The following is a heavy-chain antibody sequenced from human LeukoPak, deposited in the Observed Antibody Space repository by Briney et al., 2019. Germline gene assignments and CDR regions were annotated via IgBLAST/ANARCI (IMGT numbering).Heavy chain of an antibody. V-gene: IGHV1-69*04. D-gene: IGHD3-10*01. CDR2: IIPILGIA. Sequence: VASVKVSCKASGGTFSSYAISWVRQAPGQGLEWMGRIIPILGIANYAQKFQGRVTITADKSTSTAYMELSSLRSEDTAVYYCANGRWFGELLSGPFDPWGQGTLVTVSS. CDR1: GGTFSSYA. CDR3: ANGRWFGELLSGPFDP. J-gene: IGHJ5*02.